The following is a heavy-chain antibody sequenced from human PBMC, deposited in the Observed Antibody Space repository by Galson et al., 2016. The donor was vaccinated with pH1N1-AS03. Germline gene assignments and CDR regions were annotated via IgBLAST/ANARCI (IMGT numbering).Heavy chain of an antibody. J-gene: IGHJ4*02. D-gene: IGHD1-1*01. CDR2: INWDGSKT. CDR1: GFTFDDYA. Sequence: SLRLSCAASGFTFDDYAIHWVRHAPGKGLEWVSLINWDGSKTYLADSVKGRFTISRDNSRNSLYLQMNSLRAEDTALYYCGRGDTTWTRIIDYWAREPWSPSPQ. CDR3: GRGDTTWTRIIDY. V-gene: IGHV3-43D*04.